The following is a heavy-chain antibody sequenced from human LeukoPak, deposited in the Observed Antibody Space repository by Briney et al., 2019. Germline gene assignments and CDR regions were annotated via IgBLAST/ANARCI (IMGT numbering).Heavy chain of an antibody. Sequence: PGGSLRLSCAASGFTFSSYAMRWARQAPGKGLEWVAVISYGGSNKYYADSVKGRFTISRDNSKNTLYLQMNSLRAEDTAVYYCAREVATIGFYFDYWGQGTLVTISS. CDR3: AREVATIGFYFDY. CDR2: ISYGGSNK. V-gene: IGHV3-30-3*01. J-gene: IGHJ4*02. CDR1: GFTFSSYA. D-gene: IGHD5-12*01.